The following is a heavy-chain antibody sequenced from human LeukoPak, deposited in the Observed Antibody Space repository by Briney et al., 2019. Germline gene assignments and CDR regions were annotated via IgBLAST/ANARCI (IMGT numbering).Heavy chain of an antibody. CDR3: AKSDWNYLGAFDI. CDR1: GFTFSSYG. Sequence: PGGSLRLSCAASGFTFSSYGMHWVRQAPGKGLEWVAVISYDGSNKYYADSVKGRFTISRDNSKNTLYLQMNSLRAEDTAVYYCAKSDWNYLGAFDIWGQGTMVTVSS. CDR2: ISYDGSNK. V-gene: IGHV3-30*18. D-gene: IGHD1-7*01. J-gene: IGHJ3*02.